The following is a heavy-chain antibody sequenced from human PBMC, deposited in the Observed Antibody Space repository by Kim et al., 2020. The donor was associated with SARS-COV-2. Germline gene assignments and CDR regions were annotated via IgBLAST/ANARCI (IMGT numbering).Heavy chain of an antibody. CDR1: GFTFSDSN. D-gene: IGHD2-21*02. J-gene: IGHJ4*02. Sequence: GGSLRLSCAASGFTFSDSNIHWVRQASGKGLEWVGRISIKTDSYATAYPASVKGRFTISRDDSKNRAYLQMNGLKTEDTAVYYCSKSYCGGDCYPHWGQGTRVTVPS. CDR2: ISIKTDSYAT. V-gene: IGHV3-73*01. CDR3: SKSYCGGDCYPH.